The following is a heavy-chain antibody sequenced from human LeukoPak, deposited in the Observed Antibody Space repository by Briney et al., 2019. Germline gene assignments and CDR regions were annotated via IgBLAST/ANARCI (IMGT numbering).Heavy chain of an antibody. Sequence: SETLSLTCTVSGGSISSGDYYWSWLRQPPGKGLEWIGYIYYSGSTYYNPSLKSRVTISVDTSKNQFCLKLSSVTAADTAVYYCARDRGYCSGGSCYSGADYWGQGTLVTVSS. D-gene: IGHD2-15*01. V-gene: IGHV4-30-4*08. CDR1: GGSISSGDYY. CDR2: IYYSGST. CDR3: ARDRGYCSGGSCYSGADY. J-gene: IGHJ4*02.